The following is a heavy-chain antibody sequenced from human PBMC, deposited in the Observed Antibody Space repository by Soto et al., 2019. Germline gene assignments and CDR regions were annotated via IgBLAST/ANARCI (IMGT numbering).Heavy chain of an antibody. V-gene: IGHV1-8*01. CDR1: GYTFTSYD. CDR3: ARFYYDSSGSPAPFYAFDI. Sequence: GPSVKVSCKASGYTFTSYDINWVRQATGQGLEWMGWMNPNSGNTGYAQKFQGRVTMTRNTSISTAYMELSSLRSEDTAVYYCARFYYDSSGSPAPFYAFDIWGQGTMVTVSS. D-gene: IGHD3-22*01. CDR2: MNPNSGNT. J-gene: IGHJ3*02.